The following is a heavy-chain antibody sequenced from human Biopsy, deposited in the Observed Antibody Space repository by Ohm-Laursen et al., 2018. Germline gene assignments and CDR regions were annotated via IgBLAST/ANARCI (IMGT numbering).Heavy chain of an antibody. D-gene: IGHD3-9*01. CDR3: ATKLTGYFHH. Sequence: GASVKVSCKASGYTFSDYILNWVRQAPGQGLEWLGGNIPILGTGNYAQKFQDRVTVAADTSTSTATMELRSLRSDDTAVYYCATKLTGYFHHWGQGTLVIVSS. J-gene: IGHJ1*01. V-gene: IGHV1-69*06. CDR2: NIPILGTG. CDR1: GYTFSDYI.